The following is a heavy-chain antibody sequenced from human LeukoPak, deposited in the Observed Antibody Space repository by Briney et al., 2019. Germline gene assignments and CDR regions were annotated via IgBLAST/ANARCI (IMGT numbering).Heavy chain of an antibody. CDR1: GGSISSYY. Sequence: SETLSLTCTVSGGSISSYYWSWIRQPPGKGLEWIGEINHSGSTNYNPSLKSRVTISVDTSKNQFSLKLSSVTAADTAVYYCARGLGYSGYDTPMGLDPWGQGTLVTVSS. CDR3: ARGLGYSGYDTPMGLDP. V-gene: IGHV4-34*01. J-gene: IGHJ5*02. D-gene: IGHD5-12*01. CDR2: INHSGST.